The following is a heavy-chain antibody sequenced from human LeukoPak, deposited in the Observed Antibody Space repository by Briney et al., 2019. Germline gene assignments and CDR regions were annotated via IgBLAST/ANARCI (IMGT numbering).Heavy chain of an antibody. CDR2: ISWNSGSI. Sequence: GGSLRLSCAASGFTFGDYAMHWVRQAPGKGLEWVSGISWNSGSIGYADSVKGRFTISRDNAKNSLYLQMNSLRAEDMALYYCAKGYYYDSSGYYHDAFDIWGQGTMVTVSS. CDR3: AKGYYYDSSGYYHDAFDI. D-gene: IGHD3-22*01. CDR1: GFTFGDYA. V-gene: IGHV3-9*03. J-gene: IGHJ3*02.